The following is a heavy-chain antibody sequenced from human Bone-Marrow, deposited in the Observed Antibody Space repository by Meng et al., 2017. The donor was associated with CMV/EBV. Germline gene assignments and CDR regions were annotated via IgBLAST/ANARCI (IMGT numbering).Heavy chain of an antibody. Sequence: RQAPGKGLEWMGIINPSGGSTSYAKKFQGRVTMTRDTSTSTVYMELSSLSSVTAADTAVYYCARGRSRGYCSGGSCYQPRAVGWFDPWGQGTLVTVSS. D-gene: IGHD2-15*01. CDR3: ARGRSRGYCSGGSCYQPRAVGWFDP. J-gene: IGHJ5*02. V-gene: IGHV1-46*01. CDR2: INPSGGST.